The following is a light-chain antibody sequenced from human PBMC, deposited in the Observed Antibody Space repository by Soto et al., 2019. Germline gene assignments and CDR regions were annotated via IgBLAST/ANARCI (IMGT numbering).Light chain of an antibody. CDR2: EVD. CDR1: SSDVGGYNF. CDR3: SSYAGSNNV. Sequence: QSALTQPPSASGSPGQSVTISCTGTSSDVGGYNFVSWYQQHPGKAPKLMIYEVDKRPSGVPDRFSGSKSGNSASLTVSGVQDEDEADYYCSSYAGSNNVFGTGTKLTVL. V-gene: IGLV2-8*01. J-gene: IGLJ1*01.